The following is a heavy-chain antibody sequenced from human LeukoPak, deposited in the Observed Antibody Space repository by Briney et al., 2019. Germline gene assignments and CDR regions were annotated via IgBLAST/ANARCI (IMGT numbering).Heavy chain of an antibody. CDR3: ARREGSLFDY. J-gene: IGHJ4*02. D-gene: IGHD1-26*01. CDR1: DDSISNYY. Sequence: SETLSLTCTVSDDSISNYYWSWIRQPPGKGLEWIGSIYHSGSAYYNPSLKSRVTISVDTSKNQFSLKLSSVTAADTAVYYCARREGSLFDYWGQGTLVTVSS. CDR2: IYHSGSA. V-gene: IGHV4-59*08.